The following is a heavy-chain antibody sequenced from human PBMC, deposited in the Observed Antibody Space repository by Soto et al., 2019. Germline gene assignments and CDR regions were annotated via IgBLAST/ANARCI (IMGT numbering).Heavy chain of an antibody. CDR1: GCSISSYS. Sequence: SETLSLTCPFSGCSISSYSWSWIRQPPGKGLEWIGYIYHSGSTYYNPSLKSRVTISVDTSKNQFSLKLSSVTAADTAVYYCATTVTTYWFDPWGQGTLVTVSS. J-gene: IGHJ5*02. D-gene: IGHD4-4*01. CDR2: IYHSGST. CDR3: ATTVTTYWFDP. V-gene: IGHV4-59*04.